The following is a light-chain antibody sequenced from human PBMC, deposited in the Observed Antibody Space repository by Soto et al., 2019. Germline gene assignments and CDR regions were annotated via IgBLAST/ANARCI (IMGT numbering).Light chain of an antibody. CDR1: SSDVGGYNY. Sequence: QSALTQPASVSGSPGQSITIACSGTSSDVGGYNYVSWFQQHPGKAPKLLIYEVSNRPSGVSNRFSASKSGNTASLTISGLKAEDEATYYCSSYSSSSTLVFGTGTKLTVL. V-gene: IGLV2-14*01. CDR2: EVS. J-gene: IGLJ1*01. CDR3: SSYSSSSTLV.